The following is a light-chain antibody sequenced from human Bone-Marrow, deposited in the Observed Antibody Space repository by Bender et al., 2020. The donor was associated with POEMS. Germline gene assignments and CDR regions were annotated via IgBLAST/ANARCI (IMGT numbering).Light chain of an antibody. V-gene: IGLV3-21*02. CDR1: NIVFKS. Sequence: SFVLTKPPSVSVAPGETATITCGGDNIVFKSVHWYQQRPGQAPILVVYDDRDRPSGIPERLSGSKSGDTATLTISRVEAGDEADYYCQVWDATSDHPVFGTGTKLTVL. J-gene: IGLJ2*01. CDR2: DDR. CDR3: QVWDATSDHPV.